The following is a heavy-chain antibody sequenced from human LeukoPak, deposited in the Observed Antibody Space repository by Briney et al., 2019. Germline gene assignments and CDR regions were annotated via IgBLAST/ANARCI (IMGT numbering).Heavy chain of an antibody. J-gene: IGHJ3*02. D-gene: IGHD1-1*01. V-gene: IGHV4-34*01. CDR3: ASGWNDAFDI. Sequence: SETLSLTCAVYGGSFSGYYWSWIRQPPGKGLEWIGEINHGGSANYNPSLNSRVTISVDTSKNQFSLKLSSVTAADTAVYYCASGWNDAFDIWGQGTMVTVSS. CDR2: INHGGSA. CDR1: GGSFSGYY.